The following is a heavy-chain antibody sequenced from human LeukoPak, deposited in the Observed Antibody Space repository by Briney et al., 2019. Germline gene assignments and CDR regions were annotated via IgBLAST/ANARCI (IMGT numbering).Heavy chain of an antibody. V-gene: IGHV3-9*01. CDR3: AKGGPFDY. Sequence: PGRSLRLSCAASGFTFDDYDMHWVRQAPGKGLEWVSGITWNSGSIGYADSAKDRFTIPRDNARNSLYLQMNSLRTEDTALYYCAKGGPFDYWGQGTRVTVSS. CDR1: GFTFDDYD. J-gene: IGHJ4*02. CDR2: ITWNSGSI.